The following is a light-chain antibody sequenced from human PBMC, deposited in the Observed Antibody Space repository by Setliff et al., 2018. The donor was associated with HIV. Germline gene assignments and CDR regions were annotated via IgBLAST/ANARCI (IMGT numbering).Light chain of an antibody. CDR3: QPYGSSPPERT. CDR1: QSVSSSY. CDR2: GAS. Sequence: EIVLTQSPGTLSLSPGERATLSCRASQSVSSSYLAWYQQKPGQAPRLLIYGASSRATGIPDRFSGSGSGTDFTLTVSRLEPEDFAVYYCQPYGSSPPERTFGQGTKVDIK. J-gene: IGKJ1*01. V-gene: IGKV3-20*01.